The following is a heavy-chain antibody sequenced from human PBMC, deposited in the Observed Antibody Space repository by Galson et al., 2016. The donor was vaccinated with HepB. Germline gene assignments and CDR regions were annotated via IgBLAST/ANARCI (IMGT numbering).Heavy chain of an antibody. V-gene: IGHV6-1*01. CDR3: ARDQGPQRYLDI. CDR1: GDSVSSDSVA. J-gene: IGHJ3*02. D-gene: IGHD1-1*01. Sequence: CAISGDSVSSDSVAWNWIRQTPSRGLEWLGRTFYRSKWYKDYGVSVKSRISFNPDTSKNQFSLQQNSVTPEDTAIYYCARDQGPQRYLDIWGQGTMVTVFS. CDR2: TFYRSKWYK.